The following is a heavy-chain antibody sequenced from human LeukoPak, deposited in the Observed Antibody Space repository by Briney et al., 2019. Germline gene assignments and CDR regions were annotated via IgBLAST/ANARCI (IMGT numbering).Heavy chain of an antibody. D-gene: IGHD6-13*01. Sequence: GASVNVSCKASGYTFTSYDINWVRQATGQGVEWMGWMNPNSGNTGYAHKFQGRVTMTRNTSISTAYMELSSLRSEDTAVYYCARGRYSSYPRRYYMDVWGKGTTVTVSS. CDR2: MNPNSGNT. CDR3: ARGRYSSYPRRYYMDV. V-gene: IGHV1-8*01. J-gene: IGHJ6*03. CDR1: GYTFTSYD.